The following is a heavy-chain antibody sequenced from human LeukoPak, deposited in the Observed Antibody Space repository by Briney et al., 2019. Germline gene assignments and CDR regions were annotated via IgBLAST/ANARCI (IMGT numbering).Heavy chain of an antibody. CDR1: GFTFSTYA. CDR3: ARDDRGIFDY. V-gene: IGHV3-33*08. D-gene: IGHD3-16*01. CDR2: IWYDGSNK. J-gene: IGHJ4*02. Sequence: PGGSLRLSCAASGFTFSTYAMHWVRQAPGKGLEWVAVIWYDGSNKYYADSVKGRFTISRDNSKNTLYLQMNSLRAEDTAVYYCARDDRGIFDYWGQGTLVTVSS.